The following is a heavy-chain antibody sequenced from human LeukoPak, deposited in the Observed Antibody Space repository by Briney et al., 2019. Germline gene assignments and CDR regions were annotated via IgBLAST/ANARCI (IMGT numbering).Heavy chain of an antibody. D-gene: IGHD3-9*01. Sequence: SVKVSCNASGGTFSSYAISWVRQATGHWLEWMGRIIPILGIANYAQKFQGRVTITADKSTSTAYMELSSLRSEDTAFFFKQKTAYEILTGPNNWFDPWGQGALVTVSS. CDR3: QKTAYEILTGPNNWFDP. J-gene: IGHJ5*02. V-gene: IGHV1-69*04. CDR1: GGTFSSYA. CDR2: IIPILGIA.